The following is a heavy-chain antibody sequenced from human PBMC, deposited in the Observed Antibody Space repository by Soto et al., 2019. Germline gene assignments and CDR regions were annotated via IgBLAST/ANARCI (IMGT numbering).Heavy chain of an antibody. CDR3: AREYCSGGSCYPVDY. CDR1: GFTFSSYA. V-gene: IGHV3-30-3*01. Sequence: GGSLRLSCAASGFTFSSYAMHWVRQASGKGLEWVAVISYDGSNKYYADSVKGRFTISRDNSKNTLYLQMNSLRAEDTAMYYCAREYCSGGSCYPVDYWGQGTLVTVSS. D-gene: IGHD2-15*01. CDR2: ISYDGSNK. J-gene: IGHJ4*02.